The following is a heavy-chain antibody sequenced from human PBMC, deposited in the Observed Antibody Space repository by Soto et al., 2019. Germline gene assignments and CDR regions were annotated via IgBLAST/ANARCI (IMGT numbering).Heavy chain of an antibody. Sequence: ASVKVSCKASGYTFTSYGISWVRQAPGQGLEWMGWISAYNGNTNYAQKLQGRVTMTTDTSTSTAYMELRSLRSDDTAVYYCARDISLNCSSTSCPRAFDYWGQGTLVTVS. CDR2: ISAYNGNT. D-gene: IGHD2-2*01. V-gene: IGHV1-18*01. CDR1: GYTFTSYG. J-gene: IGHJ4*02. CDR3: ARDISLNCSSTSCPRAFDY.